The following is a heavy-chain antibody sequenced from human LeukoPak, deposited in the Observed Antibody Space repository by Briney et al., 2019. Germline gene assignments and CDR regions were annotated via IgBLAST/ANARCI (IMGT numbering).Heavy chain of an antibody. D-gene: IGHD3-10*01. V-gene: IGHV4-4*07. CDR1: GGFISGNY. CDR3: ARDPGSYLDY. Sequence: SETLSLTCSVSGGFISGNYWSWLRQPAGKGLEWIGRIYSSGSTDYNPSLKSRLTMSLDKSKNQFSLKLNSVTAADTAVYYCARDPGSYLDYWGQGTLVTVSS. J-gene: IGHJ4*02. CDR2: IYSSGST.